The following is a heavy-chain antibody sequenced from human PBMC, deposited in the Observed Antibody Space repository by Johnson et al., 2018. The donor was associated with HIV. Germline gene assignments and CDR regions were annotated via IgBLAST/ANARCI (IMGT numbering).Heavy chain of an antibody. CDR3: AKDMMGVDYGDYDEAAFDI. V-gene: IGHV3-20*04. J-gene: IGHJ3*02. D-gene: IGHD4-17*01. CDR1: GFTFDDYG. CDR2: ISWNSGRK. Sequence: VQLVESGGGVVRPGGSLRLSCAASGFTFDDYGMSWVRQAPGTGLEWVSGISWNSGRKGYADSVKGRFTISRDNAKTFLYLQMNSLREEDTALYYCAKDMMGVDYGDYDEAAFDIWGQGTMVSVSS.